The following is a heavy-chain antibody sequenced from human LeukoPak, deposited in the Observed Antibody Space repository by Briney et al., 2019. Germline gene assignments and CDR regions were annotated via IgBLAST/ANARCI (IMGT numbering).Heavy chain of an antibody. CDR2: INPNSGGT. V-gene: IGHV1-2*02. Sequence: ASVKLSFNSAVYTFTFYYLHWVRHPHGQGIGWKGWINPNSGGTNYAQKFPGSVTMTRETSIRPAYMEFSRVRSDDTAVYYCARESAMAYYFGYWGEGTLVTVSS. CDR3: ARESAMAYYFGY. D-gene: IGHD5-24*01. J-gene: IGHJ4*02. CDR1: VYTFTFYY.